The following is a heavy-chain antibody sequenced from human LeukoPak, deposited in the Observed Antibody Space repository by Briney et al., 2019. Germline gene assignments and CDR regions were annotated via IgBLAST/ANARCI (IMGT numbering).Heavy chain of an antibody. D-gene: IGHD1-26*01. CDR3: ARDALRSESRGATFDY. Sequence: ASVKVSCKASGYTFTSYYMHWVRQAPGQGLEWMGIINPSGGSTSYAQKFQGRATMTRDTSTSTVHMELSSLRSEDTAVYYCARDALRSESRGATFDYWGQGTLVTVSS. V-gene: IGHV1-46*01. J-gene: IGHJ4*02. CDR1: GYTFTSYY. CDR2: INPSGGST.